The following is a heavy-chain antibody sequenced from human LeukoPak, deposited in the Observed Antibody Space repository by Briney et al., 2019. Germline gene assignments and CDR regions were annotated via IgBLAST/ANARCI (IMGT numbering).Heavy chain of an antibody. Sequence: GGSLRLSCAASGFSFSNYWMKWVRQVPGKGLEWVSDISSSSFNTYYADSVKGRFTISGDNAKNSLYLQMISLRAEDTAVYYCARETGLVGFASGLGFNYWGQGILVTVSS. CDR1: GFSFSNYW. CDR2: ISSSSFNT. J-gene: IGHJ4*02. V-gene: IGHV3-48*04. D-gene: IGHD6-19*01. CDR3: ARETGLVGFASGLGFNY.